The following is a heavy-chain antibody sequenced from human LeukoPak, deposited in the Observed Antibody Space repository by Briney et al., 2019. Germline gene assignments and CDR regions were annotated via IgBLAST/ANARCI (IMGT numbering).Heavy chain of an antibody. CDR2: ISYDGSNK. V-gene: IGHV3-30-3*01. J-gene: IGHJ4*02. D-gene: IGHD1-26*01. Sequence: GGSLRLSCAASGFTFSSYAMRWVRQAPGKGLEWVAVISYDGSNKYYADSVKGRFTISRDNSKNTLYLQMNSLRAEDTAVYYCARVSEARAWEYYFDYWGQGTLVTVSS. CDR3: ARVSEARAWEYYFDY. CDR1: GFTFSSYA.